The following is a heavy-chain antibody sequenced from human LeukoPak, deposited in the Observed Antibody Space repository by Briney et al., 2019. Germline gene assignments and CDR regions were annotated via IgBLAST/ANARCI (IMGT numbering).Heavy chain of an antibody. CDR1: DDSLSSGTYY. J-gene: IGHJ4*02. CDR2: IHYTGSI. Sequence: SQTLSLTCTVSDDSLSSGTYYWNWIRLYPGKGLEWIGCIHYTGSIYYNPSLKSRVTISVDTSKNQFSLNVNSVTAADTAVYYCARGVDRTKIYSWGQGTLVTVPS. CDR3: ARGVDRTKIYS. D-gene: IGHD5-12*01. V-gene: IGHV4-31*03.